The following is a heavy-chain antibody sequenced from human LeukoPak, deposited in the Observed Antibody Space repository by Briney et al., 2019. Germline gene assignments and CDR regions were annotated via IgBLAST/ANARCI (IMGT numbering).Heavy chain of an antibody. D-gene: IGHD6-13*01. CDR1: GFTFSSFA. CDR3: VKDRTGSWSFDY. Sequence: PGRSLSLSCAASGFTFSSFAMHWVRQAPGKGLEWVAVLWYDGSNKLYGGSVRGRFTISRDNTKNTLYLQMNSLRAEDTAVYYCVKDRTGSWSFDYWGQGTLVTVSS. CDR2: LWYDGSNK. V-gene: IGHV3-33*06. J-gene: IGHJ4*02.